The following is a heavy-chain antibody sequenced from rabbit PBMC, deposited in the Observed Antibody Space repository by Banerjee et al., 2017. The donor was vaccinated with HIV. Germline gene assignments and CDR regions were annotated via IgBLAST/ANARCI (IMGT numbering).Heavy chain of an antibody. CDR2: INTSSGNT. Sequence: QEQLEESGGGLVKPEGSLTLTCKASGFSFSNKYVMCWVRQAPGKGLEWIACINTSSGNTVYASWVNGRFTISSDNAQNTVDLQMNSLTAADTATYFCARAGYDDYGDYHNVWGPGTLVTVS. CDR1: GFSFSNKYV. CDR3: ARAGYDDYGDYHNV. J-gene: IGHJ4*01. V-gene: IGHV1S43*01. D-gene: IGHD2-1*01.